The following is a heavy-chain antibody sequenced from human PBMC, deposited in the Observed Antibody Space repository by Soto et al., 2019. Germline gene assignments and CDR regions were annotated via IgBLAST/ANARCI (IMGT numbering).Heavy chain of an antibody. CDR1: GFTFRYYT. CDR3: ADPVPAATHYDYYDMDV. D-gene: IGHD2-2*01. V-gene: IGHV3-23*01. CDR2: ISSSGDII. Sequence: EVQLLESGGGLVQPGGSLRLSCAASGFTFRYYTMSWVRQAPGKGLEWVSAISSSGDIIYYADSVKGRFTISRDNSKNTLYLQMNRLRADDTVVYYCADPVPAATHYDYYDMDVWGQGTTVTVSS. J-gene: IGHJ6*02.